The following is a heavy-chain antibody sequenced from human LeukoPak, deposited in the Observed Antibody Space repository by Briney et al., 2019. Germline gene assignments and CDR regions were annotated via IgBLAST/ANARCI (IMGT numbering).Heavy chain of an antibody. CDR3: ARADDSVEASGHFDY. CDR1: NYTFTSYG. V-gene: IGHV1-18*01. CDR2: ISAYNGKT. Sequence: ASVKVSCKASNYTFTSYGFSWVRQAPGQGLEWMGWISAYNGKTNYAQKLQGRVTMTTDTSTSTAYMELRSLRSDDTAVYYCARADDSVEASGHFDYWGQGTLVTVSS. D-gene: IGHD3-22*01. J-gene: IGHJ4*02.